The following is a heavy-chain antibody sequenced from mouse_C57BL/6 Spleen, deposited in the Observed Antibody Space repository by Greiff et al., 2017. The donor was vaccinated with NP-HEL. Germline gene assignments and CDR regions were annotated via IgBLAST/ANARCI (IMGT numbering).Heavy chain of an antibody. J-gene: IGHJ3*01. V-gene: IGHV1-55*01. CDR2: IYPGSGST. Sequence: QVQLQQPGAELVKPGASVKMSCKASGYTFTSYWITWVKQRPGQGLEWIGDIYPGSGSTNYNEKFKCKATLTVDTSSSTAYMQLSSLTSEDSAVYYCARGDSSGYPFAYWGQGTLVTVSA. CDR1: GYTFTSYW. D-gene: IGHD3-2*02. CDR3: ARGDSSGYPFAY.